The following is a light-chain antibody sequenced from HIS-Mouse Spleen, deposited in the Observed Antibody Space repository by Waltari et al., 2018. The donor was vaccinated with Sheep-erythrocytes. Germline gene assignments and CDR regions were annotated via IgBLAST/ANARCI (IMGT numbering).Light chain of an antibody. J-gene: IGLJ3*02. V-gene: IGLV2-8*01. CDR3: SSYAGSNNWV. CDR1: SSDVGGYNY. Sequence: QSALTQPRSVSGSPGQSVTISCTGTSSDVGGYNYVSWYQQHPGKAPKPMIYEVSKRPSGVRDRFAGSKSGTTASLTVSVLQAEDEAEYYCSSYAGSNNWVFGGGTKLTVL. CDR2: EVS.